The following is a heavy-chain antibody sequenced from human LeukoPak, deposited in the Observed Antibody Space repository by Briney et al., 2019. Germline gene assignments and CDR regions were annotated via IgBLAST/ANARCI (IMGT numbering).Heavy chain of an antibody. J-gene: IGHJ3*02. CDR2: IIPMFGTA. CDR3: ARDLQQLVANAFDI. CDR1: GATFSSYA. D-gene: IGHD6-13*01. V-gene: IGHV1-69*13. Sequence: ASGKVSCKAFGATFSSYATSWVRRAPGQGLEWMGGIIPMFGTANYAHKFQGRVTITADESTSAAYMELSSLRSEDTAVYYCARDLQQLVANAFDIWGQGTMVTVSS.